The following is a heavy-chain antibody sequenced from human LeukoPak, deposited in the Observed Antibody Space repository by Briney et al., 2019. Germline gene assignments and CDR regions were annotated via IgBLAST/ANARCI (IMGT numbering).Heavy chain of an antibody. D-gene: IGHD3-10*01. CDR1: GGSISSYY. CDR2: IYYSGST. Sequence: PSETLSLTCTVSGGSISSYYWSWIRQPPGKGLEWIGYIYYSGSTNYNPSLKSRVTISVDTSKNQFSLKLSSVTAADTAVYYCARVQYYYGSGSYGLDYWGQGTLVTVSS. V-gene: IGHV4-59*01. J-gene: IGHJ4*02. CDR3: ARVQYYYGSGSYGLDY.